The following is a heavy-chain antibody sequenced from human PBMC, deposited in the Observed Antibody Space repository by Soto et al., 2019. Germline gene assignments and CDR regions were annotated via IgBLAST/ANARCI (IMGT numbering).Heavy chain of an antibody. D-gene: IGHD2-8*02. J-gene: IGHJ4*02. Sequence: SETLSLTCVVYGGSFSGYSWTWIRQPPGTGLEWIGEINHSGSTNYNPSLKSRVTISVDTSKNQFSLKLTSVTAADTAVYYCARDKITGLFDYWGQGTLVTVSS. CDR3: ARDKITGLFDY. CDR1: GGSFSGYS. CDR2: INHSGST. V-gene: IGHV4-34*01.